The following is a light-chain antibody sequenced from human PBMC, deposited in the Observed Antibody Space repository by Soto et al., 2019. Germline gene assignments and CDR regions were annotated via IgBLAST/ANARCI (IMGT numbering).Light chain of an antibody. V-gene: IGKV1-5*03. J-gene: IGKJ4*01. CDR1: QSVTTS. Sequence: DIQMTQSPSIVSATVGDRVTITCRASQSVTTSLAWYQQKPGQAPKLLIFQMSTLANGVPSRFSGSGSGTEFTLAISSLQPDDFATYYCQQTYTTPLTFGGGTKVDIQ. CDR2: QMS. CDR3: QQTYTTPLT.